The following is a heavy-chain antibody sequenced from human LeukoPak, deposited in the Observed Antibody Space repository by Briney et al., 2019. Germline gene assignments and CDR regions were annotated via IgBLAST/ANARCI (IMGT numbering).Heavy chain of an antibody. D-gene: IGHD3-10*01. CDR3: ARGGGMEWLGQVLSNYYSYGMDV. CDR1: GGSVSSGSYY. CDR2: IYYSGSN. V-gene: IGHV4-61*01. J-gene: IGHJ6*02. Sequence: SETLSLTCTVSGGSVSSGSYYWSWIRQPRGKGLEWIGYIYYSGSNNYNPSLKSRVTISVDTSKNQFSLKLSSVPAADPAVYYCARGGGMEWLGQVLSNYYSYGMDVWGQGTTVTVSS.